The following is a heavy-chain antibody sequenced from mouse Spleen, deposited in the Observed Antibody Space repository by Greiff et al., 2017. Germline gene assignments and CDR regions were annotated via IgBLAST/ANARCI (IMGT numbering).Heavy chain of an antibody. CDR2: INPNNGGT. J-gene: IGHJ3*01. V-gene: IGHV1-18*01. CDR3: ARPGTGFAY. CDR1: GYTFTDYN. D-gene: IGHD4-1*01. Sequence: VQLKESGPELVKPGASVKIPCKASGYTFTDYNMDWVKQSHGKSLEWIGDINPNNGGTIYNQKFKGKATLTVDKSSSTAYMELRSLTSEDTAVYYCARPGTGFAYWGQGTLVTVSA.